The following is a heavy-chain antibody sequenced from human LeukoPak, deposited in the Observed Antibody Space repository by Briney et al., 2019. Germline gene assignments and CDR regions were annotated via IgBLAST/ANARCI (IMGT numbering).Heavy chain of an antibody. CDR1: GGSISGYY. D-gene: IGHD5-18*01. CDR2: ISNGGSS. Sequence: SETLSLTCTVSGGSISGYYWSWVRQPPGKGLEWIGYISNGGSSSYNPSLKSRGTVSVDTSKRQFSLNLTSVTAADTAVYYCAGAQRGYTHGYLGGGYFDYWGQGTLVTVSS. V-gene: IGHV4-59*12. J-gene: IGHJ4*02. CDR3: AGAQRGYTHGYLGGGYFDY.